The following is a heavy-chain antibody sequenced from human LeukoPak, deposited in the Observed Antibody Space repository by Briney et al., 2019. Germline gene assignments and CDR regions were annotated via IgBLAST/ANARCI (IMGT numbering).Heavy chain of an antibody. CDR2: ITNSGGGT. D-gene: IGHD1-26*01. J-gene: IGHJ4*02. CDR1: GFTFSSYA. CDR3: VKFVGAKGY. Sequence: GGSLRLSCEASGFTFSSYAMTWVRQAPGKGLEWVSAITNSGGGTYYADSVKGRFTISRDNSKNTLYLQMNSLKAEDTAVYYCVKFVGAKGYWGQGTLVTVPS. V-gene: IGHV3-23*01.